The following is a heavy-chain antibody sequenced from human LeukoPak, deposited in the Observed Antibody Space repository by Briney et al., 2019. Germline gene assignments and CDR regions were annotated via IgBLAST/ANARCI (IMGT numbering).Heavy chain of an antibody. CDR1: GASINSYY. CDR2: LYYSGSN. J-gene: IGHJ3*01. V-gene: IGHV4-59*08. Sequence: SDTLSLTCTVSGASINSYYWSWIRQPPGKGLQWIAYLYYSGSNNFNPSLKSRLTISVDTSKNQFSLKLNSVTAADTAVYCCARSGSRPSGGAFDLWGQGTMVTVSS. D-gene: IGHD1-26*01. CDR3: ARSGSRPSGGAFDL.